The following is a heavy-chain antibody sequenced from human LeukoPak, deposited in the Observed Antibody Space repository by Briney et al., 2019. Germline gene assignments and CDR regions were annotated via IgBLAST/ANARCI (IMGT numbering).Heavy chain of an antibody. V-gene: IGHV3-23*01. CDR1: GFTFSSYA. J-gene: IGHJ5*02. Sequence: GGSLRLSCAASGFTFSSYAMSWVRQAPGKGLEWVSAISGSGGSTYYADSVKGRFTISRDNSKNTLYLQMNSLRAEDTAVYYCAKGRGIAAAGVNWFDPWGQGTLVTVSS. CDR2: ISGSGGST. D-gene: IGHD6-13*01. CDR3: AKGRGIAAAGVNWFDP.